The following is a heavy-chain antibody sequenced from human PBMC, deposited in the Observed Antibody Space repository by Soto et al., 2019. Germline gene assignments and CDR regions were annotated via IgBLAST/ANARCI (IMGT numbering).Heavy chain of an antibody. CDR2: IYHSGST. Sequence: PSETLSLTCAVSGGSISSGGYSWSWIRQPPGKGLEWIGYIYHSGSTYYNPSLKSRVTISVDRSKNQFSLKLSSVTAADTAVYYCARGNGRWYYFDYWGQGTLVTVSS. J-gene: IGHJ4*02. V-gene: IGHV4-30-2*01. CDR1: GGSISSGGYS. CDR3: ARGNGRWYYFDY. D-gene: IGHD2-15*01.